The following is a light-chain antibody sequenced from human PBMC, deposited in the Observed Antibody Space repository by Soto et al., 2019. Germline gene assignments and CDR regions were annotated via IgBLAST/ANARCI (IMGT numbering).Light chain of an antibody. J-gene: IGLJ1*01. CDR3: AAWDDSRYV. CDR1: SSNIGSNT. Sequence: QSVLTQPPSASGTPGQRVTISCSGSSSNIGSNTVNWYQQLPGTAPKLLIYSNNQRPSGVPDRFSGSKSGTSASLAISGLQSEDEADYYCAAWDDSRYVFGTATKVTVL. V-gene: IGLV1-44*01. CDR2: SNN.